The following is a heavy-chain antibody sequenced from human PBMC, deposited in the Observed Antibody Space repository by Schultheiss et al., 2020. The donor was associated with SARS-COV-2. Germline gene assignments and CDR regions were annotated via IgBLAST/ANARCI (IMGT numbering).Heavy chain of an antibody. D-gene: IGHD5-18*01. CDR3: ATLRGYSYGYVYDMDV. Sequence: SETLSLTCTVSGGSISSGGYSWSWIRQPPGKGLEWIGYIYHSGGTNYNPSLKSRVTISVDTSKNQFSLKLNSMTAADTAVYYCATLRGYSYGYVYDMDVWGQGTTVTVSS. J-gene: IGHJ6*02. CDR2: IYHSGGT. CDR1: GGSISSGGYS. V-gene: IGHV4-30-2*02.